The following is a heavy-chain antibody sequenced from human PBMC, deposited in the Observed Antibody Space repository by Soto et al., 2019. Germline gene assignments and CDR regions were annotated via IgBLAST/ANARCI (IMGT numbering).Heavy chain of an antibody. D-gene: IGHD3-10*01. J-gene: IGHJ4*02. CDR3: VRGGIE. CDR1: GFSVSANN. V-gene: IGHV3-53*02. CDR2: IYGTDTT. Sequence: EVQLVETGGDLIQPGGSLRLSCAASGFSVSANNMNWVRQAPGKGLEWVSIIYGTDTTYYADSVRGRFTVSRDNSKNTVYLQMDRPRSGDTALYHCVRGGIEWGQGTLVNVSP.